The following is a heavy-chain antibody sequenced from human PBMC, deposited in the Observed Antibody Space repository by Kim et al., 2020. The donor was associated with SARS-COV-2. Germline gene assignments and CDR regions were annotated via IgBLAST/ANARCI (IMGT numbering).Heavy chain of an antibody. CDR3: ATDLRRVRLGDK. V-gene: IGHV3-48*01. CDR1: GFIFSSYS. D-gene: IGHD5-12*01. J-gene: IGHJ4*02. Sequence: GGSLRLSCTASGFIFSSYSMNWVRQTPGKGLAWLSYISATANTIYYADSVNGRFTISRDNAKNSLYLQMNSLRAEDTAVYYCATDLRRVRLGDKWGQGTLVTVSS. CDR2: ISATANTI.